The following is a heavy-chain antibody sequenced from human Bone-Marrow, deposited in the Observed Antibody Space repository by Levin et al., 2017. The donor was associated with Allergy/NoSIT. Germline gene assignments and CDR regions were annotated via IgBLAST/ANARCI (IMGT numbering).Heavy chain of an antibody. CDR2: ISYDGSNK. CDR1: GFTFNNYG. J-gene: IGHJ4*02. Sequence: GGSLRLSCAASGFTFNNYGMHWVRQAPGKGLEWVAVISYDGSNKYYADSVKGRFTISRDNSKNTLYLQMNSLRPEDTALYYCATGSFDNWGQGTLVTVSS. CDR3: ATGSFDN. V-gene: IGHV3-30*03.